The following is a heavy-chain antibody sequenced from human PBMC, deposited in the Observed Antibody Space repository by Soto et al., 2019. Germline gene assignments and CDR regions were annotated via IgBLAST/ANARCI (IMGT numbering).Heavy chain of an antibody. CDR2: INHSGST. D-gene: IGHD2-2*01. CDR1: GGSFSGYF. CDR3: ARASRFDP. V-gene: IGHV4-34*01. J-gene: IGHJ5*02. Sequence: QVQLQQWGAGLLKPSETLSLTCAVYGGSFSGYFWNWIRQPPGKGLEWIGEINHSGSTKTNPSLVSRVTISVDTSKSQFSLKLISVTAADTAVYYCARASRFDPWGQGILVTVSS.